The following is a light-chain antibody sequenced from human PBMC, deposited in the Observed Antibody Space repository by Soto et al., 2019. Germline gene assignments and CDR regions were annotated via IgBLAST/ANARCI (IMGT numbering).Light chain of an antibody. CDR1: QSVSSSY. V-gene: IGKV3-20*01. Sequence: IVLTQSPGTLSLSPGERATLSCRASQSVSSSYLAWYQQKPGQAPRLLIYGASSRATGIPDRFSGSGSGTDFTLTIIRLEPEDFAVYYCHQYGSSPPITFGQGTRLAIK. CDR2: GAS. CDR3: HQYGSSPPIT. J-gene: IGKJ5*01.